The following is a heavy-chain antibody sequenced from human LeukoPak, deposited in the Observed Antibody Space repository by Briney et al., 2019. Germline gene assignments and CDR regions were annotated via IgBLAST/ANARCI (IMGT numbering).Heavy chain of an antibody. CDR1: GLTFSNFA. CDR2: ISGSGDST. CDR3: AKDYSAGYYYFDS. V-gene: IGHV3-23*01. Sequence: GGSLRLSCAASGLTFSNFAMSWVRQAPGEGLEWVSVISGSGDSTYYADSVKGRFTISRDNSKNTLYLQMSSLRAEDTAIYYCAKDYSAGYYYFDSWGLGTLVTVSS. J-gene: IGHJ4*02. D-gene: IGHD3-22*01.